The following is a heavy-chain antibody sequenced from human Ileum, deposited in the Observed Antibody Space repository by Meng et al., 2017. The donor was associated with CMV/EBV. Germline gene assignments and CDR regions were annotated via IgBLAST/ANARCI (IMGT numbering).Heavy chain of an antibody. CDR2: RYYSETA. CDR3: ATTVHPVAYLNYFDP. D-gene: IGHD4-11*01. J-gene: IGHJ5*02. Sequence: SETLSLTCTVSGDSITRYYVNWIRQPPGKGLEWIGYRYYSETAYYSHSLRGRVIISADTAMNHFSLSLTSVTAAETAVYFCATTVHPVAYLNYFDPWGQGTLVTVS. V-gene: IGHV4-59*01. CDR1: GDSITRYY.